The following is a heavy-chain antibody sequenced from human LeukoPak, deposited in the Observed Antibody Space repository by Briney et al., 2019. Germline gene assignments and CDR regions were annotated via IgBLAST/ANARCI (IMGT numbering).Heavy chain of an antibody. V-gene: IGHV1-2*04. Sequence: ASVKVSCKASGYTFTGYYMHWVRQAPGQGLEWMGWINPNSGGTNYAQKFQGWVTMTRDTSISTAYMELSRLRSDDTAVYYCASGPMVRGVLIPHYWGQGTLVTVSS. J-gene: IGHJ4*02. CDR2: INPNSGGT. CDR3: ASGPMVRGVLIPHY. CDR1: GYTFTGYY. D-gene: IGHD3-10*01.